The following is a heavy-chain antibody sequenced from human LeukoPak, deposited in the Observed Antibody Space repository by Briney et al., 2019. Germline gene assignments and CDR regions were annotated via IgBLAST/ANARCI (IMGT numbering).Heavy chain of an antibody. CDR2: IYYTGST. J-gene: IGHJ4*02. Sequence: SETLSLTCTVSGGSISSYYWSWIRQPPGKGLEWIGYIYYTGSTNYNPSLKSRVTISVDTSKNQFSLKLSSVTAADTAVYYCARDRAAAGTIFDYWGQGTLVTVSS. V-gene: IGHV4-59*01. CDR3: ARDRAAAGTIFDY. CDR1: GGSISSYY. D-gene: IGHD6-13*01.